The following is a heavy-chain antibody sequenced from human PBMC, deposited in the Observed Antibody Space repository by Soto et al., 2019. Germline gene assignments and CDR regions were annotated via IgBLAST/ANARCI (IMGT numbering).Heavy chain of an antibody. V-gene: IGHV6-1*01. CDR2: TYYRSKWYN. Sequence: PSQTLSLTCAISGDSVSSNSAAWNWIRQSPSRGLEWLGRTYYRSKWYNDYAVSVKSRITINPDTSKNQFSLQLNSVTPEDTAVYYCARGLYYYDCSGYYLDSVAVPGQRTTDTVSS. CDR1: GDSVSSNSAA. J-gene: IGHJ6*02. CDR3: ARGLYYYDCSGYYLDSVAV. D-gene: IGHD3-22*01.